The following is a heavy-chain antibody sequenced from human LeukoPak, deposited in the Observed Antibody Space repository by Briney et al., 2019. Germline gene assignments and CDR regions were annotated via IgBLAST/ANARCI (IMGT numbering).Heavy chain of an antibody. V-gene: IGHV3-7*01. CDR3: AKAAEGFDP. J-gene: IGHJ5*02. Sequence: QPGGSLRFSCAASGFTFSSYWMSWVRQAPGKGLEWVANIKQDGSEKYYVDSVKGRFTISRDNSKNTLYLQMNSLRAEDTAVYYCAKAAEGFDPWGQGTLVTVSS. CDR1: GFTFSSYW. CDR2: IKQDGSEK.